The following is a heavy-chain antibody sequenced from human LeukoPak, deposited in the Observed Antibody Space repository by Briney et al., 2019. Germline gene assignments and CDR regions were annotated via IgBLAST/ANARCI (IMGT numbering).Heavy chain of an antibody. CDR1: GGSISSRSYY. CDR3: ARPSRGSWDAFDI. D-gene: IGHD1-26*01. CDR2: IYYSGST. J-gene: IGHJ3*02. Sequence: SETLSLTCTVSGGSISSRSYYWGWIRQPPGKGLEWIGSIYYSGSTNYNPSLKSRVTISVDTSKNQFSLKLSSVTAADTAVYYCARPSRGSWDAFDIWGQGTMVTVSS. V-gene: IGHV4-39*07.